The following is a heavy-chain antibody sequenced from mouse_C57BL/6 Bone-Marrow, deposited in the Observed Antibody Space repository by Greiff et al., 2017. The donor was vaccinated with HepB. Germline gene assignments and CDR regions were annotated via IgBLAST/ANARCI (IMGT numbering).Heavy chain of an antibody. CDR1: GYTFTSYW. CDR2: IYPSDSET. J-gene: IGHJ3*01. D-gene: IGHD3-2*02. CDR3: ARAAQATSWFAY. Sequence: QVQLQQPGAELVGPGSSVKLSCKASGYTFTSYWMDWVKQRPGQGLEWIGNIYPSDSETHYNQKFKDKATLTVDKSSSTAYMQLSSLTSEDSAVYYCARAAQATSWFAYWGQGTLVTVSA. V-gene: IGHV1-61*01.